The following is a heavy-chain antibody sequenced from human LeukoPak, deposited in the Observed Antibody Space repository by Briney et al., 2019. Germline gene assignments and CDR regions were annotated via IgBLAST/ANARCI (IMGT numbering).Heavy chain of an antibody. Sequence: ASVKVSCKASGYTFTGYYMHWVRQAPGQGLEWMGWINPNSGGTNYAQKFQGRVTMTRDTSISTAYMELSRLRSDDTAVYYCAKGIGRIRGNAFDIWGQGTMVTVSS. J-gene: IGHJ3*02. CDR2: INPNSGGT. CDR3: AKGIGRIRGNAFDI. D-gene: IGHD3-16*01. V-gene: IGHV1-2*02. CDR1: GYTFTGYY.